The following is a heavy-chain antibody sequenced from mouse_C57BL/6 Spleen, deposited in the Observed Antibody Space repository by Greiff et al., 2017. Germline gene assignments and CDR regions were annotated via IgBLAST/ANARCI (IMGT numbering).Heavy chain of an antibody. J-gene: IGHJ4*01. Sequence: EVKLVESGEGLVKPGGSLKLSCAASGFTFSSYAMSWVRHTPEKRLVWVAYLSSGGDYIYYADTVKGRFTISRDNARNTLYLQMSSLKSEDTAMYYCTRVTGRYYAMDYWGQGTSVTVSS. D-gene: IGHD4-1*01. CDR3: TRVTGRYYAMDY. CDR2: LSSGGDYI. V-gene: IGHV5-9-1*02. CDR1: GFTFSSYA.